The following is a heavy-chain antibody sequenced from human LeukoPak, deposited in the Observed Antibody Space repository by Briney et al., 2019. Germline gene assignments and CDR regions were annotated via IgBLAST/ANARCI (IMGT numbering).Heavy chain of an antibody. J-gene: IGHJ4*02. D-gene: IGHD3-3*01. CDR1: GDSVTSSNW. V-gene: IGHV4-4*02. CDR2: IYHSGAT. CDR3: ARHSTFFGVVIIKGRVRGPFDY. Sequence: NTSETLSLTCAVSGDSVTSSNWWSWVRQPPGKGLEWIGEIYHSGATNYNPSLKSRVTISLDKSKDQLSLKLTSVTAADTAVYYCARHSTFFGVVIIKGRVRGPFDYWGQGTLVTVSS.